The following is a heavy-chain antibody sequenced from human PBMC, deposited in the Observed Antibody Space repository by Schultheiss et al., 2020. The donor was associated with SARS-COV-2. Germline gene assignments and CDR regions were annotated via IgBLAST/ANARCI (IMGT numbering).Heavy chain of an antibody. CDR3: ARASSGYVLDSIDY. CDR2: ISSSSSYI. CDR1: GFTFSSYS. Sequence: GGSLRLSCAASGFTFSSYSMNWVRQAPGKGLEWVLSISSSSSYIYYADSVKGRFTISRDNAKNSLYLQMNSLRAEDTAVYYCARASSGYVLDSIDYWGQGTLVTVSS. D-gene: IGHD5-12*01. J-gene: IGHJ4*02. V-gene: IGHV3-21*01.